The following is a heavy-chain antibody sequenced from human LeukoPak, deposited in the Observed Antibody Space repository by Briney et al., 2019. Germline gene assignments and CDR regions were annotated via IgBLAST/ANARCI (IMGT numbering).Heavy chain of an antibody. CDR1: GFTLSSYW. V-gene: IGHV3-74*01. CDR3: VSFYETY. J-gene: IGHJ4*02. CDR2: INSDGCST. Sequence: GGSLRLSCAASGFTLSSYWMHWVRQAPGKGLVWISRINSDGCSTSYADSVKGRFTISRDNAKNTVYLQMSNLRVEDTAVYYCVSFYETYWGRGTLVTVSS. D-gene: IGHD2/OR15-2a*01.